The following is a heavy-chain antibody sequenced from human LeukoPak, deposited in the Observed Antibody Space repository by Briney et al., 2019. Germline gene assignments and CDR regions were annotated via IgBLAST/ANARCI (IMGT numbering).Heavy chain of an antibody. Sequence: GGSLRLSCAASGFTFTTYWMAWVRQAPGTGLEWVANIKQDGSEKYYVDSVKGRFTISRDNAENSLYLQMNSLRAEDTAVYYCARDSDGVLDYWGQGTLVTVSS. D-gene: IGHD3-10*01. J-gene: IGHJ4*02. V-gene: IGHV3-7*04. CDR1: GFTFTTYW. CDR3: ARDSDGVLDY. CDR2: IKQDGSEK.